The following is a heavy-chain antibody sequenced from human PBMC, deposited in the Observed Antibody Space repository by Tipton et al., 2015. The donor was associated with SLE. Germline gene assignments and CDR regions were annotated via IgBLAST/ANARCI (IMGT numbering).Heavy chain of an antibody. Sequence: SLRLSCAASGFTFVDSSMSWVRQAPGKGLEWLSFVSGSGSTKHYADSVKGRFTISRDNAKNLLFLQMNTLRADDTAVNYCARAAGYGSLYYWGHGILVTVSS. CDR1: GFTFVDSS. CDR3: ARAAGYGSLYY. J-gene: IGHJ4*01. V-gene: IGHV3-48*01. CDR2: VSGSGSTK. D-gene: IGHD3-10*01.